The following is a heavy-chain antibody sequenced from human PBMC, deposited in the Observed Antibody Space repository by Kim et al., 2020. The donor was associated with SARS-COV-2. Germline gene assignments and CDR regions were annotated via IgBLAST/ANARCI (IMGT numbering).Heavy chain of an antibody. Sequence: SPSFQGQVTISADKSISTAYLQWSSLKASDTAMYYCARRHYGDPSDAFDIWGQGTMVTVSS. D-gene: IGHD4-17*01. J-gene: IGHJ3*02. CDR3: ARRHYGDPSDAFDI. V-gene: IGHV5-51*01.